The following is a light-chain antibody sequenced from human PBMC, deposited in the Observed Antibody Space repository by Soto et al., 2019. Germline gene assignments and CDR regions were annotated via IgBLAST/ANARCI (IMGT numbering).Light chain of an antibody. CDR3: QQYDNLLIFT. V-gene: IGKV1-33*01. CDR1: QDINNY. CDR2: DAT. J-gene: IGKJ3*01. Sequence: DIQLTQSPSSLSASVGDRVTITCQASQDINNYLNWYQQKPGKAPKLLIYDATNLETGVPSRFSGSGSGRDFTFTISSLQPEDIATYYCQQYDNLLIFTFGPGTEVDIK.